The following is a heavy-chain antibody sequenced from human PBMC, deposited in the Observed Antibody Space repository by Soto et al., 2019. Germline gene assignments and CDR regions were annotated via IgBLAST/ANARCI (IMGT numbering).Heavy chain of an antibody. CDR2: ISPKNGAT. CDR1: GYSFTGYS. Sequence: ASVKVSCKASGYSFTGYSMHWVRQAPGQGLEWMGWISPKNGATNYAQKFQGRVTMTTDTSTSTVYMELRSLRSDDTAVYYCAREDISSGSDDVFDVWGQGTMVT. CDR3: AREDISSGSDDVFDV. V-gene: IGHV1-2*02. D-gene: IGHD3-22*01. J-gene: IGHJ3*01.